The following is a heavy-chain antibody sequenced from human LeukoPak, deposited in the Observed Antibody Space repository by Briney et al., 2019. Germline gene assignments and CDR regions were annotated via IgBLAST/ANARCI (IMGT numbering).Heavy chain of an antibody. D-gene: IGHD6-13*01. CDR3: ATGAAARYNWFNP. V-gene: IGHV4-34*01. CDR1: GGSFSGYY. CDR2: INHSGST. J-gene: IGHJ5*02. Sequence: PSETLSLTCAVYGGSFSGYYWSWIRQPPGKGLEWIGEINHSGSTNYNPSLKSRVTISVDTSKNQFSLKLSSVTAADTAVYYCATGAAARYNWFNPWGQGTLVTVSS.